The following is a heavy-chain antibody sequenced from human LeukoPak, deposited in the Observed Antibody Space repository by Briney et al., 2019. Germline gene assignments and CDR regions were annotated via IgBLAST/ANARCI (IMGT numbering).Heavy chain of an antibody. V-gene: IGHV3-11*06. CDR1: GFIFSDYY. J-gene: IGHJ4*02. D-gene: IGHD1-26*01. CDR2: ISGSSRIYT. Sequence: GGSLRLSCAASGFIFSDYYMSWIRQAPGKGLEWVSYISGSSRIYTNYADSVKGRFTISRDNAKNSLYLQMNSLGAEDTAVYYCARVGNSGSYFSPFDYWGQGTLVTVSS. CDR3: ARVGNSGSYFSPFDY.